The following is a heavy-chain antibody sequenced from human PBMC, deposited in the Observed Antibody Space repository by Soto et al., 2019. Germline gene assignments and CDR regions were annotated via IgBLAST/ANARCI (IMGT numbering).Heavy chain of an antibody. CDR3: ARNIAARRGGYYDSSGYYKEAY. D-gene: IGHD3-22*01. Sequence: GGSLRLSCAASGFTFSNYGMNWVRQAPGKGLEWVSTISGSGDSTYYADSVKGRFTISRDNAKNTLYLQMNSLRAEDTAVYYSARNIAARRGGYYDSSGYYKEAYWGQGTLVTVSS. J-gene: IGHJ4*02. CDR2: ISGSGDST. V-gene: IGHV3-23*01. CDR1: GFTFSNYG.